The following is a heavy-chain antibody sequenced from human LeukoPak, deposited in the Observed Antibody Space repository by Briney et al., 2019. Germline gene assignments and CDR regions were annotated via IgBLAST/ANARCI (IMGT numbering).Heavy chain of an antibody. CDR3: AKFAVAGLSVDF. Sequence: PETLSLTCTVSGASISSSTYYWGWIRQPPGEGLEWIGCLYYSGSTYYNPSLKSRVTISVDTSKNQFSLKLSSVTAAETAVYYCAKFAVAGLSVDFWGQGTLVTVSS. CDR1: GASISSSTYY. CDR2: LYYSGST. V-gene: IGHV4-39*01. D-gene: IGHD6-19*01. J-gene: IGHJ4*02.